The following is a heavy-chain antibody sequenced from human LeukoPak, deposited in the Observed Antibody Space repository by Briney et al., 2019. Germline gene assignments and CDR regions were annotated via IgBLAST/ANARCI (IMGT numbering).Heavy chain of an antibody. CDR3: ARGFSAYCGGDWYPPYYFDY. J-gene: IGHJ4*02. Sequence: SVKVSCKASGGTFSSYAISWVRQAPGQGLEWMGGIIPIFGTANYAQKFQGRVTITADESTSTAYMELSSLRSEDTAVYYCARGFSAYCGGDWYPPYYFDYWGQGTLVTVSS. V-gene: IGHV1-69*13. D-gene: IGHD2-21*02. CDR1: GGTFSSYA. CDR2: IIPIFGTA.